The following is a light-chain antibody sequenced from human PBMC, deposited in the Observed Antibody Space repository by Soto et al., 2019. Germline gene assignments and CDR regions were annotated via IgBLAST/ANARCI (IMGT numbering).Light chain of an antibody. CDR3: QQYNSYPLT. Sequence: DIQMTQSPSTLSASVGDRVSITCRAGQSMSGWLAWYQQKPGKAPKLLIYDASNLESGVSSRFGGSGSGTEFTLTISSLQPDDFATYYCQQYNSYPLTLGGGTKVDIK. CDR1: QSMSGW. V-gene: IGKV1-5*01. CDR2: DAS. J-gene: IGKJ4*01.